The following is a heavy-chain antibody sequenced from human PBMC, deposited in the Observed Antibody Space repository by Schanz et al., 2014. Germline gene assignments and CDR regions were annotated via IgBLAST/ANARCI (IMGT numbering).Heavy chain of an antibody. D-gene: IGHD1-20*01. CDR3: ARVHIATDHYNSPGAFDI. CDR1: GYIFGSHG. Sequence: QLMQSGSEVRKPGASVKVSCKASGYIFGSHGMTWVRQAPGQGPELMGWINAHTGNTQYAQKFQGRVNMTRDTVTTTVHLELTRLRTDDTAIYYCARVHIATDHYNSPGAFDIWGQGTRVTVSS. CDR2: INAHTGNT. V-gene: IGHV1-18*01. J-gene: IGHJ3*02.